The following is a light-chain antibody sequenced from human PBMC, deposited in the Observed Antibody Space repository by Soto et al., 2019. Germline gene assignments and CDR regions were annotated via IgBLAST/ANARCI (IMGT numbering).Light chain of an antibody. Sequence: EIVMTQSPATLSVSPGERATLSCRASQSVSSNLAWYHQKPGQPPRLLIYGASTRATGIPARFSGSGSGTEFTLTISSLQAEDFAVYYCQQYNNWPYTFGQGTKLEIK. CDR3: QQYNNWPYT. CDR2: GAS. J-gene: IGKJ2*01. CDR1: QSVSSN. V-gene: IGKV3-15*01.